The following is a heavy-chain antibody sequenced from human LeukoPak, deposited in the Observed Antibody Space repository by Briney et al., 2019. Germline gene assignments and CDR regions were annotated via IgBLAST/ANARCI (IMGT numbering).Heavy chain of an antibody. Sequence: PSETLSLTCTASGGSISSYYWSWIRQPAGKGLEWIGRIYTSGSTSYNPSLKSRVTMSVDTSKNQFSLKLSSVTAADTAVYYCARLIYSSGWYSDYWDQGTLVTVSS. CDR2: IYTSGST. CDR3: ARLIYSSGWYSDY. V-gene: IGHV4-4*07. D-gene: IGHD6-19*01. J-gene: IGHJ4*02. CDR1: GGSISSYY.